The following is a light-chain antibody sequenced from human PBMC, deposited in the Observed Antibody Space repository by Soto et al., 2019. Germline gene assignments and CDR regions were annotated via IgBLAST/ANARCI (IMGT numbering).Light chain of an antibody. CDR1: SGHSSYA. CDR2: LNSDGSH. Sequence: QPVLTQSPSASASLGASVKLTCTLSSGHSSYAIAWHQQQPEKGPRYLMKLNSDGSHSKGDGIPDRFSGSSSGAERYLTISSLQSEDEADYYCQTWGTGTSGVVFGGGTQLTVL. CDR3: QTWGTGTSGVV. J-gene: IGLJ2*01. V-gene: IGLV4-69*01.